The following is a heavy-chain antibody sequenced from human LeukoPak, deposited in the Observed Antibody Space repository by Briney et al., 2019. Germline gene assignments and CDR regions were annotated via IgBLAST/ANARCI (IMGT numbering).Heavy chain of an antibody. Sequence: GGSLRLSCAASGFTFSNYWMSWVRQAPGKGLEWVSAIVGSGGRTYYADSVKGRFTISRDNSKNTLYLQMNSLRAEDTAVYYCAKARPVEWELSYIYQDFDYWGQGTLVTVSS. CDR3: AKARPVEWELSYIYQDFDY. J-gene: IGHJ4*02. CDR1: GFTFSNYW. V-gene: IGHV3-23*01. D-gene: IGHD3-3*01. CDR2: IVGSGGRT.